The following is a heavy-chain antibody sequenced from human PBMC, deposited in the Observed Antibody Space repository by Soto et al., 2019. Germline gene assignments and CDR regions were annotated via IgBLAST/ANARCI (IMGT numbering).Heavy chain of an antibody. D-gene: IGHD3-9*01. Sequence: QVQVVESGGGVVQPGRSLRLSCAASGFTFSSYSMHWVRQTPDKGLEWVALISYGGINKYYADSVKGRFTISRDNSNNTLFLEMNSLSSEDTGVYYCASEVLARAYFHQGMDVWGQGTTVNVSS. CDR3: ASEVLARAYFHQGMDV. CDR2: ISYGGINK. J-gene: IGHJ6*02. CDR1: GFTFSSYS. V-gene: IGHV3-30*03.